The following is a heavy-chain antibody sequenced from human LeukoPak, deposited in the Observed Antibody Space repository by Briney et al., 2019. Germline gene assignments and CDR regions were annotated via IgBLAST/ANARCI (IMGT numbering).Heavy chain of an antibody. CDR2: IIPILGIA. V-gene: IGHV1-69*04. D-gene: IGHD2-15*01. J-gene: IGHJ5*02. CDR3: ARDRRGVVVVAATPDEWFDP. CDR1: GGTFSSYT. Sequence: SVKVSCKASGGTFSSYTISWVRQAPGQGLEWMGRIIPILGIANYAQKFQGRVTITADKSTSTAYMELSSLRSEDTAVYYCARDRRGVVVVAATPDEWFDPWGQGTLVTVSS.